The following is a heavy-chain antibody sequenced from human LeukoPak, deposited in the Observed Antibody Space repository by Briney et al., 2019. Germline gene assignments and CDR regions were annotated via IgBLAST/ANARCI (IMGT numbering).Heavy chain of an antibody. V-gene: IGHV3-23*01. Sequence: PGGSLRLSCTASGLTFSNYATTWVRQAPGKGLEWVSSITGSGRGTYYADSVKGRFSVSRDNSQNTVFLHMNSLRADDTALYYCSKDPNGDYVGAFDMWGLGTMVTVSS. CDR2: ITGSGRGT. CDR3: SKDPNGDYVGAFDM. J-gene: IGHJ3*02. CDR1: GLTFSNYA. D-gene: IGHD4-17*01.